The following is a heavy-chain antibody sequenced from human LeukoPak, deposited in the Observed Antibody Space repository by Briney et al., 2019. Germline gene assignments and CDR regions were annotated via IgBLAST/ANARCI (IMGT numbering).Heavy chain of an antibody. V-gene: IGHV5-51*01. CDR3: ARPSDWNSGYCSGGSCPPHY. CDR1: GSSFQTYW. D-gene: IGHD2-15*01. Sequence: GESLKISSKASGSSFQTYWIGWVRQLPGKGPEWMGIIYTGDSDTRYSPSFQDQVIFSVDKSITTAYLQWTSLRASDTATYYCARPSDWNSGYCSGGSCPPHYWGQGTLVTVSS. CDR2: IYTGDSDT. J-gene: IGHJ4*02.